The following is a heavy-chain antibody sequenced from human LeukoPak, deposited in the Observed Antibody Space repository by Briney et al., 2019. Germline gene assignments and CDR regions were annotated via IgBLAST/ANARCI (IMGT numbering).Heavy chain of an antibody. CDR3: ARGPRDTAMVRGYYYYYMDV. CDR2: IIPIFGTA. D-gene: IGHD5-18*01. Sequence: GASVKVSCKASGGTFSSYAISWVRQAPGQGLEWMGGIIPIFGTANYAQKFQGRVTITADESTSTAYMELSSLRSEDTAVYYCARGPRDTAMVRGYYYYYMDVWGKGTTVTISS. J-gene: IGHJ6*03. CDR1: GGTFSSYA. V-gene: IGHV1-69*13.